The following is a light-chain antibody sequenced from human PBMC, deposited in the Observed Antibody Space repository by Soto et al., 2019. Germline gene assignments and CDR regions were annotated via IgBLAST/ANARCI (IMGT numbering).Light chain of an antibody. CDR3: QSYDSSLSGSI. CDR1: SSNIGADYD. Sequence: QSVLTQPPSVSGAPGQRVIISCTGSSSNIGADYDVHWYQQLPGTAPKLLIYGDTNRPSGVPDRFSGSKSGTLASLAITGLQAEDEADYYCQSYDSSLSGSIFGGGTKLTVL. J-gene: IGLJ2*01. V-gene: IGLV1-40*01. CDR2: GDT.